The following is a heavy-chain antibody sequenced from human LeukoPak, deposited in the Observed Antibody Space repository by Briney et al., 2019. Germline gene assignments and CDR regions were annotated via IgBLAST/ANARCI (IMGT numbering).Heavy chain of an antibody. CDR3: ARDYDFWSDPSLPSPFDY. V-gene: IGHV1-18*01. D-gene: IGHD3-3*01. CDR1: GYTFTSYG. CDR2: ISAYNGNT. J-gene: IGHJ4*02. Sequence: ASVKVSCEASGYTFTSYGISWVRQAPGQGLEWMGWISAYNGNTNYAQKLQGRVTMTTDTSTSTAYMELRSLRSDDTAVYYCARDYDFWSDPSLPSPFDYWGQGTLVTVSS.